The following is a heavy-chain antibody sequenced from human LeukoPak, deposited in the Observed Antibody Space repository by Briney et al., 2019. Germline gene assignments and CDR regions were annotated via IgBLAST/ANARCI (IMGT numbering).Heavy chain of an antibody. J-gene: IGHJ4*02. CDR2: KNPNSGNT. CDR1: GYTFTNYD. Sequence: ASVKVSCKASGYTFTNYDINWVRQATGQGLEWVGWKNPNSGNTGYAQKFQGRVAMTWNTSISTAYMDLSSLRSEDTALYYCARGLRREQQLLRAFDYWGQGTLVTVSS. V-gene: IGHV1-8*01. CDR3: ARGLRREQQLLRAFDY. D-gene: IGHD6-13*01.